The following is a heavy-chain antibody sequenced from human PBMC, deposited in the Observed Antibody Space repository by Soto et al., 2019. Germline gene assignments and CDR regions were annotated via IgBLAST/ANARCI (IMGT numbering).Heavy chain of an antibody. CDR2: IIPIFGTA. CDR3: ARDLSTTREDGYLDY. V-gene: IGHV1-69*13. CDR1: GGTFSSYA. Sequence: ASVKVSCKASGGTFSSYAISWVRQAPGQGLEWMGGIIPIFGTANYAQKFQGRVTTTADETTSTAYMELSSLRSEDTAAYYCARDLSTTREDGYLDYWGQGTLVTVSS. J-gene: IGHJ4*02. D-gene: IGHD1-26*01.